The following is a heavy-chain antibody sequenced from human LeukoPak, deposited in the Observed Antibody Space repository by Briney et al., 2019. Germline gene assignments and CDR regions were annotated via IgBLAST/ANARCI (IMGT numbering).Heavy chain of an antibody. D-gene: IGHD6-13*01. CDR3: ATSTAAARTD. J-gene: IGHJ4*02. Sequence: GGCLRLSCAASAFTFSNLWMSWVRQAPWKGLKWVANIKKDGSEKYYVDSVKGRFTISRDNAQNSLYLQMNSRRAEDTAIYYCATSTAAARTDWGQGTLVTVSS. CDR1: AFTFSNLW. V-gene: IGHV3-7*03. CDR2: IKKDGSEK.